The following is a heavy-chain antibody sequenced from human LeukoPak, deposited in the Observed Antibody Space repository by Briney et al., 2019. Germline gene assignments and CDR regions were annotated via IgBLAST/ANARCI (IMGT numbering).Heavy chain of an antibody. CDR1: GYTFTSYA. CDR3: ARDVGYGYSSSSYFDY. J-gene: IGHJ4*02. V-gene: IGHV1-18*01. D-gene: IGHD6-6*01. Sequence: GASVKVSCKASGYTFTSYAMNWVRQAPGQGLEWMGWISAYNGNTNYAQKLQGRVIMTTDTSTSTAYMELRSLRSDDTAVYYCARDVGYGYSSSSYFDYWGQGTLVTVSS. CDR2: ISAYNGNT.